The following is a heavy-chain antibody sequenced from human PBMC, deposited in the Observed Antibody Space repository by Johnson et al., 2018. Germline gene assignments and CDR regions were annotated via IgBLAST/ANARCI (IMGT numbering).Heavy chain of an antibody. CDR2: ISGSGIST. CDR1: GFSFSTYA. V-gene: IGHV3-23*04. J-gene: IGHJ3*02. CDR3: ERSPYYDNSPTSFDI. D-gene: IGHD3-22*01. Sequence: VQLVQSGGGLAQPGGSLRLSCAASGFSFSTYAMTWVRQSPGKGLAWVSSISGSGISTYYADYVKGRFTISRDNSRNTLYLHMNSLRAEDSAVYYCERSPYYDNSPTSFDIWGQGTMVTVSS.